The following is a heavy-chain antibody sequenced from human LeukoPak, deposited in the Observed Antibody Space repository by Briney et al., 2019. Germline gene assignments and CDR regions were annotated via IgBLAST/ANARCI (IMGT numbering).Heavy chain of an antibody. CDR2: IYYSGST. D-gene: IGHD5-12*01. CDR1: GGSISSSSYY. V-gene: IGHV4-39*07. CDR3: AREKPPGYAFDY. J-gene: IGHJ4*02. Sequence: SETLSLTCTVSGGSISSSSYYWGWIRQPPGKGLEWIGSIYYSGSTYYNPSLKSRVTISVDTSKNQFSLKLSSVTAADTAVYYCAREKPPGYAFDYWGQGTLVTVSS.